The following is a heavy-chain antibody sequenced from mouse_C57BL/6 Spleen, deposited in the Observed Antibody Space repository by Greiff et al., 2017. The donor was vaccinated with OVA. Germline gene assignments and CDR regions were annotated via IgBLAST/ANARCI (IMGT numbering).Heavy chain of an antibody. CDR1: GYTFTSYW. CDR3: ARGPIYSGNYIPYFDY. Sequence: VQLQQPGTELVKPGASVKLSCKASGYTFTSYWMHWVKQRPGQGLEWIGNINPSNGGTNYNEKFKSKATLTVDKSSSPAYMPLSRLPSEASAVYYCARGPIYSGNYIPYFDYWGQGTTLTVSS. V-gene: IGHV1-53*01. D-gene: IGHD2-1*01. CDR2: INPSNGGT. J-gene: IGHJ2*01.